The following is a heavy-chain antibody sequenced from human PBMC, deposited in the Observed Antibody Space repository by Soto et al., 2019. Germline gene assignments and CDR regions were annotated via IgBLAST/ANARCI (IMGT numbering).Heavy chain of an antibody. CDR2: IYYSGST. CDR1: GGSIRSGDCY. Sequence: SETQSLTCTVSGGSIRSGDCYWSWIRQPPGKGLEWIGYIYYSGSTYYNPSLKSRVTISVDTSKNQFSLKLSSVTAADTAVYYCATPGSSGWYGLDYWGQGTLVTVSS. CDR3: ATPGSSGWYGLDY. J-gene: IGHJ4*02. V-gene: IGHV4-30-4*01. D-gene: IGHD6-19*01.